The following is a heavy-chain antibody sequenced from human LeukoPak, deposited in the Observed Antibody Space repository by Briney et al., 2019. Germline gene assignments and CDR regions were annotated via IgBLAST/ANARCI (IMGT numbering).Heavy chain of an antibody. D-gene: IGHD3-10*01. CDR2: IYYSGST. J-gene: IGHJ4*02. V-gene: IGHV4-39*07. CDR3: ARGAPYYYGSGSYYDYYFDY. CDR1: GGSISSSNYN. Sequence: SETLSLTCSVAGGSISSSNYNWGWIRQPPGKGLEWIGSIYYSGSTYYNPSLKSRVTISVDTSKNQFSLKLSSVTAADTAVYYCARGAPYYYGSGSYYDYYFDYWGQGTLVTVSS.